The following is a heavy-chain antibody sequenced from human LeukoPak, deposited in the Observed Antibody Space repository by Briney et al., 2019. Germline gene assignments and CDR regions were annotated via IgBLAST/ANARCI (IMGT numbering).Heavy chain of an antibody. J-gene: IGHJ4*02. CDR3: ARGWYSSPCDY. CDR2: IIPILGIA. Sequence: ASVKVSCKACGGTFSSYAISWVRQAPGQGLEWMGRIIPILGIANYAQKFQGRVTITADKSTSTAYMELSSLRSQDTAVYYCARGWYSSPCDYWGQGTLVTVSS. CDR1: GGTFSSYA. V-gene: IGHV1-69*04. D-gene: IGHD6-19*01.